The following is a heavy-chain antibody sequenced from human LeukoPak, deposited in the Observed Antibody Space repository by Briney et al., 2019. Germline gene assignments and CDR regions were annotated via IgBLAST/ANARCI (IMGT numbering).Heavy chain of an antibody. D-gene: IGHD2-2*01. CDR2: KRYDGSNK. CDR3: AKDLNRYQLLYYFDY. J-gene: IGHJ4*02. V-gene: IGHV3-30*02. Sequence: GGSLRLSCAASGFTFSSYGMHWVRQAPGKGLEWVAFKRYDGSNKYYADSVKGRFTISRDNSKNTLYLQMNSLRAEDTAVYYCAKDLNRYQLLYYFDYWGQGTLVTVSS. CDR1: GFTFSSYG.